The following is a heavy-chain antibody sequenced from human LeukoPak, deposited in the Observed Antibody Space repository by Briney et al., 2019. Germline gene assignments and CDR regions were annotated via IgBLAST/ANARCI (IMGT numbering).Heavy chain of an antibody. D-gene: IGHD2-15*01. Sequence: GGSLRLSCAASGFTFSSDWMSRGRQAPGKGLEWVANIKQDGREKYYVDSVKGGFTISRENAKNSLYLQMNSLRAEDTAVYFCAREDIVVVVAATEEIYYFDYCGQGTLVTVSS. CDR3: AREDIVVVVAATEEIYYFDY. J-gene: IGHJ4*02. CDR2: IKQDGREK. V-gene: IGHV3-7*01. CDR1: GFTFSSDW.